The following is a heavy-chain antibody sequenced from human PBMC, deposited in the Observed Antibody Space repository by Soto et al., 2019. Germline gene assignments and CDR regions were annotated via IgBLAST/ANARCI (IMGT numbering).Heavy chain of an antibody. V-gene: IGHV2-5*02. Sequence: SGPTLVNPTQTLTLTCTFSGFSLSTSGVGVGWIRQPPGKALEWLALIYWDDDKRYSPSLKSRLTITKDTSKNQVVLTMTNMDPVDTATYYCAHGPRHCSSTSCYIFDYWGQGXLVTVSS. J-gene: IGHJ4*02. D-gene: IGHD2-2*02. CDR1: GFSLSTSGVG. CDR2: IYWDDDK. CDR3: AHGPRHCSSTSCYIFDY.